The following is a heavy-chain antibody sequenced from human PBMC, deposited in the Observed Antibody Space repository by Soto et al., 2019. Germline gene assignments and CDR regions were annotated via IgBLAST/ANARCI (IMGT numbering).Heavy chain of an antibody. Sequence: QVQLVQSGAEVKKPGASVKVSCKASGYTFTSYDINWVRQATGQGLEWMGWMNPNSGNTGYAQKFQGRVTMTRNTSSSTAYMELSSLRSEDTAVYYCARGRFISTSCCGGYWGQGTLVTVSS. CDR2: MNPNSGNT. J-gene: IGHJ4*02. D-gene: IGHD2-2*01. CDR3: ARGRFISTSCCGGY. CDR1: GYTFTSYD. V-gene: IGHV1-8*01.